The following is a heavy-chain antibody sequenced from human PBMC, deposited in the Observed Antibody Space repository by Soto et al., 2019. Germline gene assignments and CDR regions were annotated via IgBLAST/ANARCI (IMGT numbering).Heavy chain of an antibody. CDR2: IYHSGST. CDR1: SGSISTLTW. CDR3: ARYASGSSYFDH. D-gene: IGHD3-10*01. J-gene: IGHJ4*02. Sequence: QVQLQESGPGLVKPSGTLSLTCAVSSGSISTLTWWTWVRLPPGKGLEWIGEIYHSGSTNYNPSLKSRVTMSVDKSKNQFSLKLSSVTAADTAVYFCARYASGSSYFDHWGQGTQVTVSS. V-gene: IGHV4-4*02.